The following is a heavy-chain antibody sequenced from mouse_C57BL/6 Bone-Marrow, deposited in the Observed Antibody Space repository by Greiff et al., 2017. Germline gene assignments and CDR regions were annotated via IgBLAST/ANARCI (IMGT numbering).Heavy chain of an antibody. Sequence: QVQLQQSGAELVMPGASVKLSCKASGYTFTSYWMHWVKQRPGQGLEWIGEIDPSDSYTNYNQKFKGKSTLTVDKSSSTAYMQLSSLTSEDSAVYYCRSSYDWYFDVWGTGTTVTVSS. D-gene: IGHD1-1*01. V-gene: IGHV1-69*01. CDR3: RSSYDWYFDV. J-gene: IGHJ1*03. CDR1: GYTFTSYW. CDR2: IDPSDSYT.